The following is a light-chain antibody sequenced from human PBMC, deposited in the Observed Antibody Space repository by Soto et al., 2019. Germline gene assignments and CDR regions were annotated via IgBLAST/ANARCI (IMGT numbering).Light chain of an antibody. Sequence: EIVMTQSPATLSVSPGERATLSCRASQGVSSNFAWYQQKPGQAPRLLIYNASTRTTGIPTRFSGSGPGTDFTRTISSLQYEDFAIYYCQQYNNRPYTFGQGTTLEIK. CDR3: QQYNNRPYT. V-gene: IGKV3-15*01. CDR2: NAS. CDR1: QGVSSN. J-gene: IGKJ2*01.